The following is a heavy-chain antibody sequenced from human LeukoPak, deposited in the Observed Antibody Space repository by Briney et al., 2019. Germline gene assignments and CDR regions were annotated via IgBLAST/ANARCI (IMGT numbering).Heavy chain of an antibody. CDR2: IIPIFGTA. CDR3: ARDSSGPLRFFQP. CDR1: GGTFSSYA. D-gene: IGHD3-22*01. Sequence: SVKVSCKASGGTFSSYAISWVRQAPGQGLEWMGGIIPIFGTANYAQKFQGRVTITADESTSTAYMELSSLRSEDTAVYYCARDSSGPLRFFQPWGQGTLVTVSS. J-gene: IGHJ1*01. V-gene: IGHV1-69*13.